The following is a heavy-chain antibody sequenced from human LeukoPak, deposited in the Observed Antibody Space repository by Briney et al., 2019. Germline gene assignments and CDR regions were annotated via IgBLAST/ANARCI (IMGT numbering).Heavy chain of an antibody. J-gene: IGHJ4*02. V-gene: IGHV4-34*01. CDR1: GGSITGYY. CDR2: IHYTGAT. Sequence: PSETLSLTCAVYGGSITGYYWSWIRQTPGRGLEWVGEIHYTGATSYNPSLKSRATISTDTSKNQFSLWLSSVTAADTAVYYCARGNILTGYCFDFWGQGSPGHRLL. D-gene: IGHD3-9*01. CDR3: ARGNILTGYCFDF.